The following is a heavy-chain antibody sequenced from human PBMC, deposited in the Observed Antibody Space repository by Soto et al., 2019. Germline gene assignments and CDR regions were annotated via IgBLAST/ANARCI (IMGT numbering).Heavy chain of an antibody. CDR2: IHPGGQII. CDR1: GFTFSSSE. V-gene: IGHV3-48*03. J-gene: IGHJ3*01. Sequence: GGSLRLSCAASGFTFSSSEMYWVRQAPGKGLEWVSYIHPGGQIIFYADSVKGRFTISRDNAKNSVYLQMNNLRAEDTDVYYCARRGSSWGQGTMVTVSS. CDR3: ARRGSS. D-gene: IGHD2-2*01.